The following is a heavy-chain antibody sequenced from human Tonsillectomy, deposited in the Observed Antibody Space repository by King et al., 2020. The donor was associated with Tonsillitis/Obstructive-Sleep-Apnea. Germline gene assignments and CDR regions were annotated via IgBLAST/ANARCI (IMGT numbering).Heavy chain of an antibody. Sequence: VQLVESGGGVVRPGGSLRLSCAASGFTFDDYGMSWGRQAPGKGLEWVSGINWNGGSTGYADSVKGRFTISRDNAKNSLYLQMNSLRAEDTALYYCARGGGCSSTSCYQGGYYYMDVWGKGTTVTVSS. D-gene: IGHD2-2*01. CDR2: INWNGGST. V-gene: IGHV3-20*04. J-gene: IGHJ6*03. CDR1: GFTFDDYG. CDR3: ARGGGCSSTSCYQGGYYYMDV.